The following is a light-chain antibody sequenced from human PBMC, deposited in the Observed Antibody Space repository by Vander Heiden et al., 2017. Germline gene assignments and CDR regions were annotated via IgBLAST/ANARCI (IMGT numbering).Light chain of an antibody. Sequence: ELVLKQSPATLSLSPGESATLSCRASQSVSSYLAWYQQKPGQAPRLLIYDACNRATGIPARFSGSGSGTDFTLTISSLEPEDFAVYYCQQRSNWWTFGQGTKVEIK. V-gene: IGKV3-11*01. CDR3: QQRSNWWT. CDR2: DAC. J-gene: IGKJ1*01. CDR1: QSVSSY.